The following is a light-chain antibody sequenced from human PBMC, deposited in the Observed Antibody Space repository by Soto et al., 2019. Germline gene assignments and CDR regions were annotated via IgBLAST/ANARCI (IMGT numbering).Light chain of an antibody. Sequence: QSALTQPASVSGSPGQSITISCTGTSSDVATYNLVSWYQQRPGTAPQLIIYEVTKRPSGVSTRFSGSQSGNTASLTISGLQADDEADYYCCSRVFGGVPTLTVL. CDR2: EVT. J-gene: IGLJ3*02. V-gene: IGLV2-23*02. CDR1: SSDVATYNL. CDR3: CSRV.